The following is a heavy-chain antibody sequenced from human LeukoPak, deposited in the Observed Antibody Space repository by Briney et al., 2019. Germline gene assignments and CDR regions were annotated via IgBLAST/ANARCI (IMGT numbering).Heavy chain of an antibody. J-gene: IGHJ4*02. CDR1: GGSVSSGTYY. CDR3: ARGVRHYDFWSGYYDPHFDY. CDR2: IYYSGST. V-gene: IGHV4-61*01. D-gene: IGHD3-3*01. Sequence: PSETLSLTCTVSGGSVSSGTYYWSWIRQPPGKGLEWIGYIYYSGSTNYNPSLKSRVTISVDTSKNQFSLKLSSVTAADTAVYYCARGVRHYDFWSGYYDPHFDYWGQGTLVTVSS.